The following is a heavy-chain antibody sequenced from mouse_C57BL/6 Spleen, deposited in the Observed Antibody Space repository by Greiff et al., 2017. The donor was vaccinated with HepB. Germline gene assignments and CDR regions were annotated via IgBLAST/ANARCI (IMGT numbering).Heavy chain of an antibody. CDR3: ARYSYSNYLFDY. Sequence: VQLQQPGAELVMPGASVKLSCKASGYTFTSYWMHWVKQGPGQGLEWIGEIDPSDSYTNYNQKFKGKSTLTVDKSSSTAYMQLSSLTSEDSAVYYCARYSYSNYLFDYWGQGTTLTVSS. CDR1: GYTFTSYW. D-gene: IGHD2-5*01. CDR2: IDPSDSYT. J-gene: IGHJ2*01. V-gene: IGHV1-69*01.